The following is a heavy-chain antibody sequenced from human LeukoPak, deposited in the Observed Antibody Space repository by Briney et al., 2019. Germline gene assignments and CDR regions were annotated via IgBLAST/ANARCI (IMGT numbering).Heavy chain of an antibody. V-gene: IGHV1-2*02. CDR1: GYISTDYY. J-gene: IGHJ4*02. CDR2: INPNSGGT. D-gene: IGHD3-3*01. Sequence: ASVKVSCQAAGYISTDYYMHWVRQAPGQGLEWMGWINPNSGGTKFAQKFQGRVTMTRDTSISTAYMELSSLTSDDTAVYYCARVLILQPCRVYFYYRGQGTLVAVSS. CDR3: ARVLILQPCRVYFYY.